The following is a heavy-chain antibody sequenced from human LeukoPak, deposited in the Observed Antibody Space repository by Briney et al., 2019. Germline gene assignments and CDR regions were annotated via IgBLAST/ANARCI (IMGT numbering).Heavy chain of an antibody. CDR1: GFAFRTYG. J-gene: IGHJ4*02. Sequence: GGSLRLSCAASGFAFRTYGMHWVRQAPGKGLEWVAFMRYDGSNEYYADSVKGRFTISRDNSKNTLYLQMNSLRAEDTAVYYCAKDYYGSGSLFDYWGQGTLVTVSS. V-gene: IGHV3-30*02. CDR2: MRYDGSNE. D-gene: IGHD3-10*01. CDR3: AKDYYGSGSLFDY.